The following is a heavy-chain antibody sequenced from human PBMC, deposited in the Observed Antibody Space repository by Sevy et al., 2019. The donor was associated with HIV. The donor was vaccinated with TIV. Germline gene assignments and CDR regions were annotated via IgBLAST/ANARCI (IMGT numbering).Heavy chain of an antibody. CDR2: INSDGSST. V-gene: IGHV3-74*01. CDR3: ARAESSSVKGEDYYYYGMDV. CDR1: GFTFSSYW. J-gene: IGHJ6*02. Sequence: GRSLRLSCAASGFTFSSYWMHWVRQAPGKGLVWVSRINSDGSSTSYADSVKGRFTISRDNAKNTLYLQMNSLRAEDMAVYYCARAESSSVKGEDYYYYGMDVWGQGTTVTVSS. D-gene: IGHD6-13*01.